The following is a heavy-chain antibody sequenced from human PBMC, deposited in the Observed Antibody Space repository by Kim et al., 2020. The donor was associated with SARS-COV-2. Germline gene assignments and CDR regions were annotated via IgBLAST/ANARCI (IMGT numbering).Heavy chain of an antibody. V-gene: IGHV4-34*01. J-gene: IGHJ6*02. Sequence: SETLSLTCAVYGGSFSGYYWSWIRQPPGKGLEWIGEINHSGSTNYNPSLKSRVTISVDTSKNQFSLKLSSVTAADTAVYYCARGRIAAAGTRGGVYYYYGMDVWGQGTTVTVSS. CDR3: ARGRIAAAGTRGGVYYYYGMDV. D-gene: IGHD6-13*01. CDR2: INHSGST. CDR1: GGSFSGYY.